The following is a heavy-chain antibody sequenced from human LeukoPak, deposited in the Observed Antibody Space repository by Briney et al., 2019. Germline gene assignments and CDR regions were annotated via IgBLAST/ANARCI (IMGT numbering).Heavy chain of an antibody. CDR2: INPNSGAT. D-gene: IGHD3-10*01. V-gene: IGHV1-2*02. CDR3: ARPFGSGRRDAFAI. Sequence: ASVKVSCKASGYTFTDYYMHWVRQAPGQGLEWMGWINPNSGATNSAQKFQGRVSMTRDTSISTAYMELNRLRSDDTAVHYCARPFGSGRRDAFAIWGQGTVVTVSS. CDR1: GYTFTDYY. J-gene: IGHJ3*02.